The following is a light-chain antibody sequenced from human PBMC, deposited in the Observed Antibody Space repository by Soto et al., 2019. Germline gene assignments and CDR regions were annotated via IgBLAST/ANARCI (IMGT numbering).Light chain of an antibody. CDR1: QDISNY. CDR3: QQRSNWWT. CDR2: AAS. Sequence: DIQLTQSPSFLSASVGDRVTITCRASQDISNYLVWYQQKPGKAPKPLIYAASTLQSGVPSRFSGSGSGTEFTLTISSLEPEDFAVYYCQQRSNWWTFGQGTKVDIK. V-gene: IGKV1-9*01. J-gene: IGKJ1*01.